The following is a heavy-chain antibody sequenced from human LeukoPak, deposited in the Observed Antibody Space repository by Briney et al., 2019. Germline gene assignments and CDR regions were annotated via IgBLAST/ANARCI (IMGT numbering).Heavy chain of an antibody. CDR3: AKCPASGGSCYYFDY. Sequence: PGGSLRLSCAASGFTFSSYAMHWVRQAPGKGLEWVAVISYDGSNKYYADSVKGRFTISRDNSKNTLYLQMNSLRAEDTAVYYCAKCPASGGSCYYFDYWGQGTLVTVSS. D-gene: IGHD2-15*01. V-gene: IGHV3-30-3*02. J-gene: IGHJ4*02. CDR2: ISYDGSNK. CDR1: GFTFSSYA.